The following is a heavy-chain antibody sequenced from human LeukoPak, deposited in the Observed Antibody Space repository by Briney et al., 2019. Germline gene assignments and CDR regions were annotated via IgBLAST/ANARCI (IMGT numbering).Heavy chain of an antibody. Sequence: SETLSLTCTVSGGSISSSSYYWGWIRQPPGKGLEWIGSIYYSGSTYYNPSLKSRVTISVDTSKNQFSLKLSSVTAADTAVYYCARSPGRYGEAINWFDPWGQGTLVTVSS. D-gene: IGHD3-16*01. CDR3: ARSPGRYGEAINWFDP. J-gene: IGHJ5*02. V-gene: IGHV4-39*07. CDR1: GGSISSSSYY. CDR2: IYYSGST.